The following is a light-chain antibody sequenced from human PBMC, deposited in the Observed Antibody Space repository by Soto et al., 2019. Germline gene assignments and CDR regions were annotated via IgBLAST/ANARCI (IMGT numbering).Light chain of an antibody. CDR1: QSVRSN. J-gene: IGKJ2*01. CDR2: DAS. V-gene: IGKV3-15*01. CDR3: QRYHHWLQYT. Sequence: EIVMTQSPATLSASPGETVTLSCRASQSVRSNLAWYQQKPGQAPRLLIYDASTMATGIPARFSGSGSGTEFTLTIKSMQSEDFAIYYWQRYHHWLQYTCGQGTKLEMK.